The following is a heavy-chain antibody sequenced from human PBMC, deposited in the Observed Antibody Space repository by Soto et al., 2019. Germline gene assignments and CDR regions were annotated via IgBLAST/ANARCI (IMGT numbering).Heavy chain of an antibody. CDR2: ITPVFGTA. CDR1: ADTFNSYS. Sequence: QVQLVQSGAEVKKPGTSVKVSCKASADTFNSYSLSWLRQAPGQRLEWMGGITPVFGTADYAQSFEDRLTITADDSTSIVYMELRSLRSDDTAVYYCARSLEGTTVTNWFDPWGQGALVTVSS. D-gene: IGHD4-17*01. J-gene: IGHJ5*02. CDR3: ARSLEGTTVTNWFDP. V-gene: IGHV1-69*01.